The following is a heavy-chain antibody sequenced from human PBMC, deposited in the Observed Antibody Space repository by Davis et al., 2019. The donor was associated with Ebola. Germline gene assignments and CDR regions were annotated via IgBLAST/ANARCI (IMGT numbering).Heavy chain of an antibody. D-gene: IGHD1-26*01. Sequence: MPSETLSLTCAVSGDSITSSNYWSWVRQSPGKGLEWIGEVYHDGTTNYSPSLKSRVTISVDKSKNQFSLKLSSMTATDTAIYYCAIQVVGATRIFDFWGQGTLVTVSS. CDR2: VYHDGTT. J-gene: IGHJ4*02. CDR1: GDSITSSNY. V-gene: IGHV4-4*02. CDR3: AIQVVGATRIFDF.